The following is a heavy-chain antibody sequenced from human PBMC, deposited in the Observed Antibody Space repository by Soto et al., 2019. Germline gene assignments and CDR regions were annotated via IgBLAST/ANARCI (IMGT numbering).Heavy chain of an antibody. Sequence: PGWSLRLSCASSVFTFITYAMTWVRQAPGKGLEWVSLISNSGDGTYYADSVKGRFTISRDNSQRTLNLQMNSLRAEDTAVYYCAKNGDFWSWGMDVWGQGTTVTVSS. CDR2: ISNSGDGT. D-gene: IGHD3-3*01. CDR3: AKNGDFWSWGMDV. V-gene: IGHV3-23*01. CDR1: VFTFITYA. J-gene: IGHJ6*02.